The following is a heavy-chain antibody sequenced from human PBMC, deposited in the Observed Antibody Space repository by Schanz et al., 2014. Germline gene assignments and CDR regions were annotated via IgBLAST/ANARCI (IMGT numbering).Heavy chain of an antibody. J-gene: IGHJ4*02. CDR3: ARSGSSNWYFFDY. CDR2: INAGTGNT. V-gene: IGHV1-3*01. CDR1: GGTFSTYT. D-gene: IGHD6-13*01. Sequence: QVHLVQSGAEVKKPGSSVKVSCKASGGTFSTYTISWVRQAPGQGLEWMGWINAGTGNTEYSQKFQGRVTITRDTLASTAYMEVSSLRSEDTAVYYCARSGSSNWYFFDYWGQGSLVTVSS.